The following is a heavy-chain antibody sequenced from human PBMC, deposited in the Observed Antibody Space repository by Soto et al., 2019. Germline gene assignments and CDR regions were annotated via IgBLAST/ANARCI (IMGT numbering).Heavy chain of an antibody. V-gene: IGHV4-39*01. Sequence: QLQLQESGPGLVKPSETLSLTCTVSGGSISSSSYYWGWIRQPPGKGLEWIGSIYYSGSTYYNPSLKSRVTISVDTSKNQFSLKLSSVPAADTAVYYCASIAVAAKEDYWGQGTLVTVSS. CDR2: IYYSGST. CDR3: ASIAVAAKEDY. J-gene: IGHJ4*02. CDR1: GGSISSSSYY. D-gene: IGHD6-19*01.